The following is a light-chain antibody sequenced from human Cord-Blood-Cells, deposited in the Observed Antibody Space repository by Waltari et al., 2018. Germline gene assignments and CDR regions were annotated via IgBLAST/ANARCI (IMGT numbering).Light chain of an antibody. V-gene: IGLV2-14*01. J-gene: IGLJ3*02. CDR1: SSAVAGYNY. Sequence: QSALTQPASVSGSPGQPITISCTGTSSAVAGYNYVPWYQQHPGKAPKLMIYDVSKRPSGVSNRFSGSKSGNTASLTISGLQAEDEADYYCSSYTSSSTWVFGGGTKLTVL. CDR2: DVS. CDR3: SSYTSSSTWV.